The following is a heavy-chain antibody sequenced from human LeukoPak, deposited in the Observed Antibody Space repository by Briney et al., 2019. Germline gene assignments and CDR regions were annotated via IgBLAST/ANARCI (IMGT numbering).Heavy chain of an antibody. Sequence: GGSLRLSCAASGFTFSSYAMNWVRQAPGRGLEGVSGFSGSGGTTYYADSVKGRFTISRDNSKNTLYLQMNSLRAEDTAVYYCANGNRCTSPNCLGYYYFYMDVWGKGTTVTVSS. J-gene: IGHJ6*03. V-gene: IGHV3-23*01. CDR3: ANGNRCTSPNCLGYYYFYMDV. D-gene: IGHD2-8*01. CDR1: GFTFSSYA. CDR2: FSGSGGTT.